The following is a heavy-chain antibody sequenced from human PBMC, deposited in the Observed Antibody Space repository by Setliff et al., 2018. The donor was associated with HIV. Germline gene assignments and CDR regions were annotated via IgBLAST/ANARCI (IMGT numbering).Heavy chain of an antibody. CDR1: GYTFTDFY. V-gene: IGHV1-2*02. D-gene: IGHD3-10*01. CDR2: INPHSGGT. Sequence: ASVKVSCKSSGYTFTDFYIRWVRQAPGQGLEWMGWINPHSGGTYYAQKFQGRVTMTRDTSINTAYMELSRLTSDDTAVYFSARAIREGDVFDIWGQGAVVTVSS. CDR3: ARAIREGDVFDI. J-gene: IGHJ3*02.